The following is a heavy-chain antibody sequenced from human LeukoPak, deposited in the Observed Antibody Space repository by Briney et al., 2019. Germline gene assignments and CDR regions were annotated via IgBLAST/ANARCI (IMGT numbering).Heavy chain of an antibody. CDR1: GFTFSSYA. CDR2: ISYDGSNK. CDR3: ARDDCSSTSCYGGYDY. V-gene: IGHV3-30-3*01. D-gene: IGHD2-2*01. J-gene: IGHJ4*02. Sequence: GRSLRLSCAASGFTFSSYAMHWVRQAPGKGLEWVAVISYDGSNKYYADSVKGRFTISRDNSKNTLYLQMNSLRAEDTAVYYCARDDCSSTSCYGGYDYWGQGTLVTVSS.